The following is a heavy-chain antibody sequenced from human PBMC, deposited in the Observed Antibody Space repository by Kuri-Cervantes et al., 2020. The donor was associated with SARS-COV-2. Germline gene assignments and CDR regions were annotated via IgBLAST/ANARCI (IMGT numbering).Heavy chain of an antibody. Sequence: SETLSLTCTVSGGSISSDYFWGWIRQPPGKGLEWIASVYYSGTTYYNPSLKSRVTISVDTSKNQFSLKLSSVTAADTAVYYCARVGRFLEWLLSVGGYYYYMDVWGKGTTVTVSS. CDR2: VYYSGTT. CDR1: GGSISSDYF. J-gene: IGHJ6*03. D-gene: IGHD3-3*01. CDR3: ARVGRFLEWLLSVGGYYYYMDV. V-gene: IGHV4-39*01.